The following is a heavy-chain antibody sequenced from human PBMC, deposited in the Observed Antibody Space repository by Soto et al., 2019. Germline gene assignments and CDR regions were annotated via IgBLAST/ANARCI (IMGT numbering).Heavy chain of an antibody. J-gene: IGHJ4*02. V-gene: IGHV3-7*05. Sequence: GGSLRLSCAASGFTFSSYWMSWVRQAPGKGLEWVANIKQDGSEKYYVDSVKGRFTISRDNAKNSLYLQMNSLRAEDTAVYYCARVSCSSTSCYWDLEYCFDYWGQGTLVTVSS. CDR2: IKQDGSEK. D-gene: IGHD2-2*01. CDR3: ARVSCSSTSCYWDLEYCFDY. CDR1: GFTFSSYW.